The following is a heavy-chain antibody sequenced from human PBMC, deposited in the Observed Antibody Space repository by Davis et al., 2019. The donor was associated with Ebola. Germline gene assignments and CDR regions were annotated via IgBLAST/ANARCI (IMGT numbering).Heavy chain of an antibody. J-gene: IGHJ5*02. V-gene: IGHV4-39*07. D-gene: IGHD2-15*01. CDR2: IHHSGST. CDR1: GGSISSNNYY. Sequence: SETLSLTCTVSGGSISSNNYYWGWIRQPPGKGLEWIGNIHHSGSTYYNPSLKSRITISLHTSKNQFSLNVTSVTATDTAVYYCARGSGGSWDWFDPWGQGTLVTVSS. CDR3: ARGSGGSWDWFDP.